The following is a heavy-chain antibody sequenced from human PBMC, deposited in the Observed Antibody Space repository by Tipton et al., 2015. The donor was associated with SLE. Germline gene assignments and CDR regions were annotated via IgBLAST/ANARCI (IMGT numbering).Heavy chain of an antibody. CDR2: VFRGGST. Sequence: ILSLTCSVYGDSLSGQYWSWIRQPPGKGLEWIGEVFRGGSTNYSPSLESRVTITVDMSKNQFSLRLISVTAADTAVYYCARGCSSSTCEPFYFFGMDVWGQGTTVTVSS. D-gene: IGHD2-2*01. CDR1: GDSLSGQY. V-gene: IGHV4-34*01. CDR3: ARGCSSSTCEPFYFFGMDV. J-gene: IGHJ6*02.